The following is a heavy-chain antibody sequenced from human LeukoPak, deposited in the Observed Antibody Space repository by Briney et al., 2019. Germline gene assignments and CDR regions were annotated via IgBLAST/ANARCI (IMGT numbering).Heavy chain of an antibody. CDR1: GYTFTSYG. CDR3: ARDHYYGGNRNDFDY. V-gene: IGHV1-18*01. Sequence: GASVKVSCKASGYTFTSYGISWVRQAPGQGLEWMGWISAYNGNTNYAQKLQGRVTMTTDTSTSKAYMERRSLRSDDTAVYYCARDHYYGGNRNDFDYWGQGTLVTVSS. CDR2: ISAYNGNT. D-gene: IGHD4-23*01. J-gene: IGHJ4*02.